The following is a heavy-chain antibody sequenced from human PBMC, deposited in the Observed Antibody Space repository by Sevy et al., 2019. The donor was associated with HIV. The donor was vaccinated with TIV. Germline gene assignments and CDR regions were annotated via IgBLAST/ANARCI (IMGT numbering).Heavy chain of an antibody. V-gene: IGHV7-4-1*02. CDR2: INTNTGNP. CDR3: ARAFREYGYSSSFRPLTKWFDP. J-gene: IGHJ5*02. CDR1: GYTFTSYA. Sequence: ASVKVSCKASGYTFTSYAMNWVRQAPGQGLEWMGWINTNTGNPTYAQGFTGRFVFSLDTSVSTAYLQISSLKAEDTAVYYCARAFREYGYSSSFRPLTKWFDPWGQRTLVTVSS. D-gene: IGHD6-13*01.